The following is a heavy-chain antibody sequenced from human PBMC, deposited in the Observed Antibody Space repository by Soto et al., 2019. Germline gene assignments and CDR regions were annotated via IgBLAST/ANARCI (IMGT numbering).Heavy chain of an antibody. V-gene: IGHV3-74*01. CDR1: GFTFSSYW. Sequence: GGSLRLSCAASGFTFSSYWMHWVRQAPGKGLMWVSRINSDGSSTSYADSVKGRFTISRDNPKNTLYLQMNSLRAEDTAVYYCARGARYCSSTSCYINWFDPWGQGTLVTVSS. D-gene: IGHD2-2*02. CDR3: ARGARYCSSTSCYINWFDP. J-gene: IGHJ5*02. CDR2: INSDGSST.